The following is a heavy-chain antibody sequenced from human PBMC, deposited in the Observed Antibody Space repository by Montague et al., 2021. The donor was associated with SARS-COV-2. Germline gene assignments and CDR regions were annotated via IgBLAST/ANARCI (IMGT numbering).Heavy chain of an antibody. D-gene: IGHD6-19*01. CDR1: GGSINSGVYY. CDR2: IYYSGST. CDR3: ARVHFVSSGWYPDAFDI. V-gene: IGHV4-31*03. J-gene: IGHJ3*02. Sequence: TLSLTCTVSGGSINSGVYYWSWIRQHPGKGLEWIGYIYYSGSTYYNPSLKSRLTISVDTSKNQFSLKLSSVTAADTAVYYCARVHFVSSGWYPDAFDIWGQGTMVTVSS.